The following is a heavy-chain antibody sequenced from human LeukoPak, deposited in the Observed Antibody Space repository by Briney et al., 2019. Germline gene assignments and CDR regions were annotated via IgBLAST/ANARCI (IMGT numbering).Heavy chain of an antibody. CDR3: ARDQIYYDTSGIALVY. J-gene: IGHJ4*02. CDR1: GFTFRSYS. Sequence: GGSLRLSCAASGFTFRSYSMNWVRQAPGKGLEWVSSITSTSSYIYYADSMKGRFTISRDNSKNSLYLQMNSLRAEDTAVYYCARDQIYYDTSGIALVYWVQGTLVDVYS. V-gene: IGHV3-21*01. D-gene: IGHD3-22*01. CDR2: ITSTSSYI.